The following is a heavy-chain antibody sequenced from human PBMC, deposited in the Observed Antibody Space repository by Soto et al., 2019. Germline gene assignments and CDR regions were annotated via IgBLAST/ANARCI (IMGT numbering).Heavy chain of an antibody. CDR3: ARGYDYVWGSYPYYFDY. CDR2: IYYSGST. CDR1: GGSISNYY. Sequence: SETLSLTCTVSGGSISNYYWSWIRQHPGKGLEWIGYIYYSGSTYYNPSLKSRVTISVDTSKNQFSLKLSSVTAADTAVYYCARGYDYVWGSYPYYFDYWGQGTLVTVSS. V-gene: IGHV4-59*01. J-gene: IGHJ4*02. D-gene: IGHD3-16*01.